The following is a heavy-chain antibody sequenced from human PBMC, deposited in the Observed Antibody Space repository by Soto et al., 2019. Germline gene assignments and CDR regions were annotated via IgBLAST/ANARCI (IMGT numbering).Heavy chain of an antibody. CDR3: ARAPPPRYCSGGSCYPVRPFDY. CDR2: VKHSGNT. CDR1: GGSFSGYY. J-gene: IGHJ4*02. D-gene: IGHD2-15*01. V-gene: IGHV4-34*01. Sequence: PSDTLSLTCAVYGGSFSGYYWNWVRQPPGKGLEWIGEVKHSGNTTYNPSLKSRVIISVDTSKNQFSLNLSSVTAADTAVYYCARAPPPRYCSGGSCYPVRPFDYWGQGTLVNVSS.